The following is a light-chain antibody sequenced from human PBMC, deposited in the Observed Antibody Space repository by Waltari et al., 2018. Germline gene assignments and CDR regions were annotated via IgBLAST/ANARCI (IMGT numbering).Light chain of an antibody. CDR2: AAS. J-gene: IGKJ5*01. CDR3: QQYYSTPPIT. Sequence: CRASQGISNSLAWYQQKPGKAPKLLLYAASRLESGVPSRFSGSGSVTDYTLTISSLQPEDFATYYCQQYYSTPPITFGQGTRLEIK. CDR1: QGISNS. V-gene: IGKV1-NL1*01.